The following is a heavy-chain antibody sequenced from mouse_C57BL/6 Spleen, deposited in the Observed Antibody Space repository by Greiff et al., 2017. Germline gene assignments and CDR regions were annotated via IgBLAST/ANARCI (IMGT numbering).Heavy chain of an antibody. CDR2: INPGSGGT. V-gene: IGHV1-54*01. CDR3: ARWDTVVEDAMDY. D-gene: IGHD1-1*01. Sequence: QVHVKQSGAELVRPGTSVKVSCKASGYAFTNYLIAWVKQRPGQGLEWIGVINPGSGGTNYNEKFKGKATLTADKSSSTAYMQLSSLTSEDSAVYFCARWDTVVEDAMDYWGQGTSVTVSS. CDR1: GYAFTNYL. J-gene: IGHJ4*01.